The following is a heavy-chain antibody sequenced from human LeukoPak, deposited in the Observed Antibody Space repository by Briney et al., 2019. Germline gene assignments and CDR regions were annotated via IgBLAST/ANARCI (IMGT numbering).Heavy chain of an antibody. CDR1: GGSISSGSYY. CDR3: ARRRLAVAAYIDY. D-gene: IGHD6-19*01. V-gene: IGHV4-61*02. J-gene: IGHJ4*02. CDR2: IYTSGST. Sequence: PSETLSLTCTVSGGSISSGSYYWSWIRQPAGKGLEWIGRIYTSGSTNYNPSLKSRVTISVDTSKNQFSLKLSSVTAADTAVYYCARRRLAVAAYIDYWGQGTLVTVSS.